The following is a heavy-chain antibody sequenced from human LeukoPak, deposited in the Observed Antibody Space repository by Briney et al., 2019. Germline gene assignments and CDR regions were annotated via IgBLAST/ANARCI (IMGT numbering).Heavy chain of an antibody. J-gene: IGHJ4*02. Sequence: GESLKISCKVSGYRFTTYWIGWVRQMPGKGLEWMGVIYPGDSDTRYSPSFQGQVTISADKSISTAYLQWNSLKASDTAMYYCARHLVNRVGATYYFDYWGQGTLVTVSS. V-gene: IGHV5-51*01. D-gene: IGHD1-26*01. CDR1: GYRFTTYW. CDR3: ARHLVNRVGATYYFDY. CDR2: IYPGDSDT.